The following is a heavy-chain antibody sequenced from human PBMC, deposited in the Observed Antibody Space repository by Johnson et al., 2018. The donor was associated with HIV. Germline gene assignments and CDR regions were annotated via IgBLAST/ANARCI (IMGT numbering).Heavy chain of an antibody. V-gene: IGHV3-30*14. D-gene: IGHD1-14*01. J-gene: IGHJ3*02. CDR2: IAYDGANK. Sequence: QVQLVEAGGGPVQPGRALRLSRAAPGPIFSTYDMHRARQDPGKGLDCVAVIAYDGANKYHAASVTGRFTISRDNSKNTLYLPMNSLRAEDPAVYYCARDQGELRRTHAFDIWGQGTMVTVSS. CDR1: GPIFSTYD. CDR3: ARDQGELRRTHAFDI.